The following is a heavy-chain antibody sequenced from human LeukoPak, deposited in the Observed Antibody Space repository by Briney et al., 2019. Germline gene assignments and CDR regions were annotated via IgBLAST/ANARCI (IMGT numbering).Heavy chain of an antibody. J-gene: IGHJ6*03. CDR2: INPNSGGT. CDR3: ARGGDYYYYYMDV. D-gene: IGHD4-17*01. V-gene: IGHV1-2*02. CDR1: GYTFTDYY. Sequence: GASVTVSCKASGYTFTDYYMHWVRQAPGQGLAWMGWINPNSGGTNSAQKFQGRVTMTRDTSVSTAYMELSRLRSDDTAVYYCARGGDYYYYYMDVWGKGTTVTVSS.